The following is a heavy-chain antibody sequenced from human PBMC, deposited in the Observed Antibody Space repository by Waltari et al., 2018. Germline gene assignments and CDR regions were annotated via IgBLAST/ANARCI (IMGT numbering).Heavy chain of an antibody. CDR3: ARSYYYDRIGDYPSLGAFDY. V-gene: IGHV1-69*12. Sequence: QVQLVQSGAEVKKPGSSVKVSCNASGGTFRNYVISSVRQAPGQVLEWMGGIIPIFGTPNYAQKFQGRVTMIADESTSTVYMELSSLRSEDTAVYYCARSYYYDRIGDYPSLGAFDYWGQGTLVTVSS. D-gene: IGHD3-22*01. J-gene: IGHJ4*02. CDR1: GGTFRNYV. CDR2: IIPIFGTP.